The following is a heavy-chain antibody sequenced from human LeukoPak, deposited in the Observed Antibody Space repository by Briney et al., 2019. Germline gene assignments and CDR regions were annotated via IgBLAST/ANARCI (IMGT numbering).Heavy chain of an antibody. CDR3: ARVPRPFGELLRNGMDV. CDR2: ISYSGST. V-gene: IGHV4-59*01. J-gene: IGHJ6*02. Sequence: SETLSLTCTVSGGSISSYYWSWIRQPPGKGLEWIGYISYSGSTNYNPSLKSRVTISVDTSKNQFSLKLSSVTAADTAVYYCARVPRPFGELLRNGMDVWGQGTTVTVSS. CDR1: GGSISSYY. D-gene: IGHD3-10*01.